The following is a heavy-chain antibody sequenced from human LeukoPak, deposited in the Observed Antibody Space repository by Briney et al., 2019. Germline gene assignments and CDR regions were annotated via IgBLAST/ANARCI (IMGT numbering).Heavy chain of an antibody. CDR3: ARGYSFPYYYMDV. D-gene: IGHD2-2*02. Sequence: PSETLSLTCTVSGGSISSSSYYWGWIRQPPGKGLEWIGYIYYSGSTDYNPSLKSRVTISVDTSKNQFSLKLSSVTAADTAVYYCARGYSFPYYYMDVWGKGTTVTVSS. V-gene: IGHV4-61*05. CDR1: GGSISSSSYY. J-gene: IGHJ6*03. CDR2: IYYSGST.